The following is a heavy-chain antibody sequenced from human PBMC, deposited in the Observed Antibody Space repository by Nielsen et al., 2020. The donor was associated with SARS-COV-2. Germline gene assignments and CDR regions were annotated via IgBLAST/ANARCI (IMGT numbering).Heavy chain of an antibody. Sequence: SETLSLTCAVYGGSFSGYYWSWIRQPPGKGLEWIGEINHSRSTNYNPSLKSRVTISVDTSKNQFSLKLSSVTAADTAVYYCARVRYGDYRFDYWGQGTLVTVSS. D-gene: IGHD4-17*01. V-gene: IGHV4-34*01. J-gene: IGHJ4*02. CDR1: GGSFSGYY. CDR2: INHSRST. CDR3: ARVRYGDYRFDY.